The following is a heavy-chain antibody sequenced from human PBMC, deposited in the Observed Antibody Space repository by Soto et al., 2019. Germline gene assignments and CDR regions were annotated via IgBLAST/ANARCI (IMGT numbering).Heavy chain of an antibody. CDR2: ISCSGGST. D-gene: IGHD2-21*02. CDR3: AKDEAYCGGDCYPYYGMDV. Sequence: GGSLRLSCAASGFTFSSYVMSWVRQAPGKGLEWVSAISCSGGSTYYTDSVKGRFTISRDNSKNTLYLQMNSLRAEDTAVYYCAKDEAYCGGDCYPYYGMDVWGQGTTVTVSS. V-gene: IGHV3-23*01. J-gene: IGHJ6*02. CDR1: GFTFSSYV.